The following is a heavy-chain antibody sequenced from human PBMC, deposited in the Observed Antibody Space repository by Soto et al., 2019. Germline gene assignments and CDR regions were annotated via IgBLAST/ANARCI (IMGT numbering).Heavy chain of an antibody. V-gene: IGHV3-64*01. CDR1: GFTFSSYA. Sequence: EVQLVESGGGLVQPGGSLRLSCAASGFTFSSYAMHWVRQAPGKRLEYVSAISSNGGSTYYANSVKGRFTISRDNSKNTLYLQMGSLRAEDMAVYYCARGAPDYYYYMDVWGKGTTVTVSS. CDR3: ARGAPDYYYYMDV. CDR2: ISSNGGST. J-gene: IGHJ6*03.